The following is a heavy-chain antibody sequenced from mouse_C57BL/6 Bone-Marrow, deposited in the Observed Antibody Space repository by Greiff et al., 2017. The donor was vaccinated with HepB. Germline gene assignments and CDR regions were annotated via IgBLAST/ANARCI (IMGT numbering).Heavy chain of an antibody. Sequence: QVQLQQPGAELVKPGASVKLSCKASGYTFTSYWMQWVKQRPGQGLEWIGEIDPSDSYTNYNQKFKGKATVTVDTYSSTAYMQLRGRTSEDSAVYYCAREVLLWPYAMDYWGQGTSVTVSS. D-gene: IGHD2-1*01. CDR1: GYTFTSYW. CDR2: IDPSDSYT. V-gene: IGHV1-50*01. J-gene: IGHJ4*01. CDR3: AREVLLWPYAMDY.